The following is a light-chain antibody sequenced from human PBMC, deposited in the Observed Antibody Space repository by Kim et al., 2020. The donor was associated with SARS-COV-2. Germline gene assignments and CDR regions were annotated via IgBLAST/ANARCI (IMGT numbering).Light chain of an antibody. Sequence: QMVTISCSGSTSNIGKNYVSWYQHLPGTAPKLLIYDNDKRPSGIPDRFFASKSGTSATLGITGLQTGDEADYYCGTWDSSLKIVVFGGGTQLTVL. CDR3: GTWDSSLKIVV. V-gene: IGLV1-51*01. CDR1: TSNIGKNY. J-gene: IGLJ2*01. CDR2: DND.